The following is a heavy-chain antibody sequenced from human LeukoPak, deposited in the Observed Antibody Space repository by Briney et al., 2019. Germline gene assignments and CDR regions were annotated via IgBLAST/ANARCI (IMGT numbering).Heavy chain of an antibody. CDR3: ARGDHEY. CDR2: IKDDGSGQ. Sequence: GGSLRLSCEGSAFIFSGHWMSWVRQAPGKGLEWVASIKDDGSGQSYVDSVKGRFTISRDDAKNSLFLQMNSLRADDTAVYYCARGDHEYWGQGTLVTVSS. V-gene: IGHV3-7*01. CDR1: AFIFSGHW. J-gene: IGHJ4*02.